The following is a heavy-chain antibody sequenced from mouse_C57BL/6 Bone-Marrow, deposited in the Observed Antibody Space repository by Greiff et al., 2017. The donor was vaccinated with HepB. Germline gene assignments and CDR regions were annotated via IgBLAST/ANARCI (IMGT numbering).Heavy chain of an antibody. D-gene: IGHD1-1*01. V-gene: IGHV1-72*01. Sequence: VQLQESGAELVKPGASVKLSCKASGYTFTSYWMHWVKQRPGRGLEWIGRIDPNSGGTKYNEKFKSKATLTVDKPSSTAYMQLSSLTSEDSAVYYCARSWLRSDWYFDVWGTGTTVTVSS. CDR1: GYTFTSYW. CDR3: ARSWLRSDWYFDV. CDR2: IDPNSGGT. J-gene: IGHJ1*03.